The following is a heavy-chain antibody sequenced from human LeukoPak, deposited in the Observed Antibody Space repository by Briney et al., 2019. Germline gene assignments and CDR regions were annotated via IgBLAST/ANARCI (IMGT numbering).Heavy chain of an antibody. CDR1: GYTFTGYY. Sequence: ASVKVSCKASGYTFTGYYMHWVRQAPGQGLEWMGWIRPKSGGTNYAHKFQGRVTMTTDTSITTAYMELTRLRSDDTAVYYCANWAATIRNFNYWGQGTLVTVSS. D-gene: IGHD5-12*01. J-gene: IGHJ4*02. CDR2: IRPKSGGT. CDR3: ANWAATIRNFNY. V-gene: IGHV1-2*02.